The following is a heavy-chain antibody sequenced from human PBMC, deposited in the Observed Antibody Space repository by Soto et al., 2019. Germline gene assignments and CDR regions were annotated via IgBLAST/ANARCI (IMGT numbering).Heavy chain of an antibody. D-gene: IGHD2-2*01. V-gene: IGHV5-51*01. CDR1: TYSFTNYW. J-gene: IGHJ6*03. CDR3: ARQAGPAKYYYYYYMDV. Sequence: GESLKISCQGSTYSFTNYWIGWVRQMPGRGLEWMGIIYPGDSDTRYSPSFQGQVTISVDKSISTAYLQWSSLKASDTAMYYCARQAGPAKYYYYYYMDVWGKGTTVTVSS. CDR2: IYPGDSDT.